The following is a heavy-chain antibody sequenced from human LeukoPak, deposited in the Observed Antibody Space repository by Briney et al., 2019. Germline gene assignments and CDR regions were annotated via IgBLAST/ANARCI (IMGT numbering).Heavy chain of an antibody. CDR2: ISAYNGNI. J-gene: IGHJ4*02. CDR1: GYTFTSYG. D-gene: IGHD1-26*01. CDR3: ARDLGSGSLRGFDY. Sequence: GASVKVSCKASGYTFTSYGISWVRQAPGQGLEWMGWISAYNGNINYAQKLQGRVTMTTDTSTSTAYMGLRSLRSDDTAVYYCARDLGSGSLRGFDYWGQGTLVTVSS. V-gene: IGHV1-18*01.